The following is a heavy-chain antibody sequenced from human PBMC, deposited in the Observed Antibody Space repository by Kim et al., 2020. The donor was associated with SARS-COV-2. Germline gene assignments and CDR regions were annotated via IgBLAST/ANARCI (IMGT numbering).Heavy chain of an antibody. CDR2: ISYDGSNK. Sequence: GGSLRLSCAASGFTFSSYAMHWVRQAPGKGLEWVAVISYDGSNKYYADSVKGRFTISRDNSKNTLYLQMNSLRAEDTAVYYCARQYYYDRSGYYYPLYYSWGLDLCGQGTTVTVS. D-gene: IGHD3-22*01. CDR1: GFTFSSYA. V-gene: IGHV3-30*04. J-gene: IGHJ6*02. CDR3: ARQYYYDRSGYYYPLYYSWGLDL.